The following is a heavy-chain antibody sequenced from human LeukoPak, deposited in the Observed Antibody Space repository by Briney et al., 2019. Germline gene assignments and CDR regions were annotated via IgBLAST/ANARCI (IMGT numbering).Heavy chain of an antibody. J-gene: IGHJ5*02. V-gene: IGHV4-30-4*01. CDR2: IYYSGST. CDR1: GGSISSGDYY. Sequence: SQTLSLTCTVSGGSISSGDYYWSWIRQPPGKGLEWIGYIYYSGSTYYNPSLKSRVTISVDTSKNQFSLKLSSVTAADTAVYYCARDCSGATYPHRTPHNGFDPWGKGPWSPSPQ. CDR3: ARDCSGATYPHRTPHNGFDP. D-gene: IGHD3-10*02.